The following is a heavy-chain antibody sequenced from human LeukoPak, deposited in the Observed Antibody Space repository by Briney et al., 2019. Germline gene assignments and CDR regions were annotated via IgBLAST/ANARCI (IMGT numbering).Heavy chain of an antibody. CDR1: GGSFSSGDYS. CDR3: ARQLAYYDLGDYFDY. Sequence: PSETLSLTCTVSGGSFSSGDYSWNWIRQPAGQGLEWIGRLFSSGTTNYNPSLKSRVTISGDTSNNQFSLKLTSVTAADTAVYYCARQLAYYDLGDYFDYWGQGTLVTVSS. CDR2: LFSSGTT. J-gene: IGHJ4*02. D-gene: IGHD3-3*01. V-gene: IGHV4-61*02.